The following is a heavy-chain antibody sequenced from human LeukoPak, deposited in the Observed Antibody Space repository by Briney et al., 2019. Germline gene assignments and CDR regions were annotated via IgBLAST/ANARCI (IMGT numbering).Heavy chain of an antibody. J-gene: IGHJ4*02. D-gene: IGHD3-10*01. CDR2: IRYDGSNE. CDR1: GFIFSNYG. V-gene: IGHV3-30*02. CDR3: AKDVLYGSGTYNFDY. Sequence: GGSLRLSCAPSGFIFSNYGMHWVRQAPGKGLEWVAFIRYDGSNEYYVDSVKGRFTISRDNAKNTLYLQMNSLRAEDTAVYYCAKDVLYGSGTYNFDYWGQGTLVTVSS.